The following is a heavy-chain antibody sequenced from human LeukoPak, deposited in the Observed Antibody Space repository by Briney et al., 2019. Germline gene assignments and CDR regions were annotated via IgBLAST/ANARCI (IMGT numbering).Heavy chain of an antibody. Sequence: GGSLRLSCAASGFTFSSCAMSWVRQAPGKGLEWVSAISGSGGSTYYADSVKGRFTISRDNSKNTLYLQMNSLRAEDTAVYYCANWRYCSGGSCPGPFDYWGQGTLVTVSS. CDR1: GFTFSSCA. CDR2: ISGSGGST. V-gene: IGHV3-23*01. J-gene: IGHJ4*02. D-gene: IGHD2-15*01. CDR3: ANWRYCSGGSCPGPFDY.